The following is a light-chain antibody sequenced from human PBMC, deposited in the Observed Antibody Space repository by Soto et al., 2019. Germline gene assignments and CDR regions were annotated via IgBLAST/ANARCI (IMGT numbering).Light chain of an antibody. CDR1: QSISSW. V-gene: IGKV1-5*03. J-gene: IGKJ1*01. CDR2: KAS. CDR3: QDYSTSSRT. Sequence: DMQMTQSPSTLSASVGDRVTITCRASQSISSWLAWYQQKPGKPPKLLIYKASSLQSGVPSRFSGSGSGTEFTLTISSLQTDDFATYYCQDYSTSSRTFGQGTKV.